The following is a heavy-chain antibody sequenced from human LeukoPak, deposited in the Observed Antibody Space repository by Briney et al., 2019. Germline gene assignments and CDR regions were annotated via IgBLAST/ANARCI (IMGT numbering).Heavy chain of an antibody. V-gene: IGHV1-2*02. CDR1: GYSFTSYG. J-gene: IGHJ4*02. Sequence: ASVKVSCRASGYSFTSYGISWVRQAPGQGLEWMGWINPNSGGTNYAQKFQGRVTMTRDTSISTAYMELSRLRSDDTAVYYCARGDYYDSSGYGGWDYWGQGTLVTVSS. CDR2: INPNSGGT. D-gene: IGHD3-22*01. CDR3: ARGDYYDSSGYGGWDY.